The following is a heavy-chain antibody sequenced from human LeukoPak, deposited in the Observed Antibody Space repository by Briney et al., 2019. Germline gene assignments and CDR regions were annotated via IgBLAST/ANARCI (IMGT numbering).Heavy chain of an antibody. J-gene: IGHJ4*02. D-gene: IGHD3-22*01. CDR2: ISAYNGDT. Sequence: ASVEVSCKASVHTFTNYGFSWVRQSPGQGLERMGWISAYNGDTNYAKKLQGRVTLTTDTSTTTTNLDLRSLRADDTGVYYCASRSYDSNAPFDYGGQGTLVTVSS. V-gene: IGHV1-18*01. CDR1: VHTFTNYG. CDR3: ASRSYDSNAPFDY.